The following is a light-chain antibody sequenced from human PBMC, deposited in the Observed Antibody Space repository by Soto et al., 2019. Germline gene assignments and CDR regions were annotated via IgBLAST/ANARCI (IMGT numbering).Light chain of an antibody. CDR2: NDG. CDR3: QVWGSNADPYVV. Sequence: SYELTQPPSVSVASGETATITCGGDNIGGKSVHWYQRKPGQAPLLIIYNDGDRPSGIPERFSGSNSGNTATLNVSRVEAGDEADYYCQVWGSNADPYVVFGGGTKLTVL. V-gene: IGLV3-21*04. CDR1: NIGGKS. J-gene: IGLJ2*01.